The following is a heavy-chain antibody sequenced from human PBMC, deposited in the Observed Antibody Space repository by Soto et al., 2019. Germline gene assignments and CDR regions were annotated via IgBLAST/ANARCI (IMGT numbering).Heavy chain of an antibody. V-gene: IGHV4-30-4*01. Sequence: SETLSLTCTVSGGSINSGDYYWSWIRQSPGKGLEWIAYVSHTGLTDFNPSLKSRLSISEDTSKNQIYLKLNSVTAADTAVYYCARAEGITGSTWFDPWGHGVLVTVSS. D-gene: IGHD1-7*01. CDR2: VSHTGLT. CDR1: GGSINSGDYY. J-gene: IGHJ5*02. CDR3: ARAEGITGSTWFDP.